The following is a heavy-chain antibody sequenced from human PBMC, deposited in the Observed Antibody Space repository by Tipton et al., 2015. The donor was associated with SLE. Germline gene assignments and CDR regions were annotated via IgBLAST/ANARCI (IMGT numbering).Heavy chain of an antibody. J-gene: IGHJ4*02. CDR2: IIPIFGTA. V-gene: IGHV1-69*13. CDR1: GYSFTGSY. CDR3: ARGAVGGRGYFGYIYYFDY. D-gene: IGHD5-12*01. Sequence: QLVQSGPEVKKPGASVKVSCKVSGYSFTGSYVHWVRQAPGQGLEWMGGIIPIFGTANYAQKFQGRVTITADESTSTAYMELSSLRSEDTAVCFCARGAVGGRGYFGYIYYFDYWGQGTLVTVSS.